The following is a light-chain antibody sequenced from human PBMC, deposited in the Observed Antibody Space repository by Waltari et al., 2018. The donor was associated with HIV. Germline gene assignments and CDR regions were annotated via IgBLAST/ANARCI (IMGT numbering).Light chain of an antibody. CDR1: SSNIGADYH. CDR2: GNS. Sequence: QSVLAQPPSVSGAPGQRVTISCTGSSSNIGADYHVYWYQPLPGTAPKLLIYGNSNRPSGFPTRFSGSKSDTSASLAITGLQAEDEADYYCQSYDRSLSAWVFGGGTRLNVL. V-gene: IGLV1-40*01. CDR3: QSYDRSLSAWV. J-gene: IGLJ3*02.